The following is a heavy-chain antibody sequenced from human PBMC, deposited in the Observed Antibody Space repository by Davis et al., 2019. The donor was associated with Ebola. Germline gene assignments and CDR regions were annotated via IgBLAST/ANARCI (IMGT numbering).Heavy chain of an antibody. CDR3: ARVGAAAGLHGGFDP. Sequence: ASVKVSCKASGYTFTSYGISWVRQAPGQGLEWMGWISAYNGNTNYAQKLQGRVTMTTDTSTSTAYMELRSLRSEDTAVYYCARVGAAAGLHGGFDPWGQGTLVTVSS. J-gene: IGHJ5*02. CDR1: GYTFTSYG. D-gene: IGHD6-13*01. CDR2: ISAYNGNT. V-gene: IGHV1-18*04.